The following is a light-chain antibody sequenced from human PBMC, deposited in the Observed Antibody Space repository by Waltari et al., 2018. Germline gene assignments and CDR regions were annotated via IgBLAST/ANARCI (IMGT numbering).Light chain of an antibody. Sequence: EIVLTQSPATLSLSPGERATLSCSASQSVDTYVGWYQQKPGQTPRLLIYDASNRATGVPARFSGTGSGTDFNLTISTLEPEDFAVYYCQQRSSSFTFGPGTRVDAK. CDR1: QSVDTY. J-gene: IGKJ3*01. CDR2: DAS. V-gene: IGKV3-11*01. CDR3: QQRSSSFT.